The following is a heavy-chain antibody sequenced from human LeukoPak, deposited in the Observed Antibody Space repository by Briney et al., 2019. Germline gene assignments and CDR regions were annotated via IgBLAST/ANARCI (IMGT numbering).Heavy chain of an antibody. D-gene: IGHD5-24*01. Sequence: GGSLRLPCAASGFTFSNAWMSWVRQAPGKGLEWVGRIKSKTGGGTTDYAAPVKGRFTISRDDSKNTLYLQMNSLKTEDTAVYYCTTDVEMATILGDYYYYYMDVWGKGTTVTVSS. CDR1: GFTFSNAW. J-gene: IGHJ6*03. CDR3: TTDVEMATILGDYYYYYMDV. CDR2: IKSKTGGGTT. V-gene: IGHV3-15*01.